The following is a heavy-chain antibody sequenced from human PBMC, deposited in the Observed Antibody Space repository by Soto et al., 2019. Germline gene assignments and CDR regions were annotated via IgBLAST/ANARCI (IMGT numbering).Heavy chain of an antibody. Sequence: ASVKVSCKASGYTFTSYAMHWVRQAPGQRLEWMGWINAGNGNTKYSQKFQGRVTITRDTSASTAYMELSSLRSEDTAVYYCARVGTQQLVLYKYFDYWGQGTLVTVSS. J-gene: IGHJ4*02. V-gene: IGHV1-3*01. CDR3: ARVGTQQLVLYKYFDY. CDR1: GYTFTSYA. D-gene: IGHD6-13*01. CDR2: INAGNGNT.